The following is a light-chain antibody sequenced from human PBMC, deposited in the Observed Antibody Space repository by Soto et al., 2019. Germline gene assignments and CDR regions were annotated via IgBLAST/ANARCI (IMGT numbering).Light chain of an antibody. Sequence: QSALTQPASVTGSPGQSITISCTGTRSDVGSFHLVSWYQQHPGKAPKLMIYEASKRPSGVSDRFSGSKSGTTASLTISGLQAEDEADYYCCSYAGSSTYVFXTGTKVTVL. J-gene: IGLJ1*01. CDR1: RSDVGSFHL. V-gene: IGLV2-23*01. CDR3: CSYAGSSTYV. CDR2: EAS.